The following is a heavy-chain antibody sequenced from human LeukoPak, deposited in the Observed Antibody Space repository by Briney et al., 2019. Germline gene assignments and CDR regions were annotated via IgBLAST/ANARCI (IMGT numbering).Heavy chain of an antibody. CDR2: INPNSGGT. J-gene: IGHJ4*02. Sequence: GASVKVSCKASGYTFTGYYMHWVRQAPGQGLEWMGWINPNSGGTNYAQKFQGRVTMTRDTSISTAYMELSSLRSEDTAVYYCARGLGSGSYLYYFDSWGQGTLVTVSS. CDR3: ARGLGSGSYLYYFDS. CDR1: GYTFTGYY. V-gene: IGHV1-2*02. D-gene: IGHD3-10*01.